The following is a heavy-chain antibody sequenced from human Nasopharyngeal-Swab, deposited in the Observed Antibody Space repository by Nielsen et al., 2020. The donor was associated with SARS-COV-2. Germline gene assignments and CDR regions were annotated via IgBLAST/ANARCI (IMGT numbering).Heavy chain of an antibody. Sequence: SLTISCAASGFSFSASAIHWVRPDSGKGREWIGRIGDKDHNYATTYGASVQGRFTISRDDSKNTAFLQMDSLKTEDTALYYCTTDFYFDYWGQGTLVTVSA. J-gene: IGHJ4*02. V-gene: IGHV3-73*01. CDR3: TTDFYFDY. CDR1: GFSFSASA. CDR2: IGDKDHNYAT.